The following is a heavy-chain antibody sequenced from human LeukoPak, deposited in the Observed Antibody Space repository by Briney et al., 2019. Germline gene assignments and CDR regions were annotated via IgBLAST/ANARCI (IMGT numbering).Heavy chain of an antibody. J-gene: IGHJ3*01. CDR2: IVGSGGST. V-gene: IGHV3-23*01. D-gene: IGHD3-10*01. Sequence: PGGCLRLSCAASGFTVISYALSSVRQAPGKGPEWGSSIVGSGGSTYYADSVKGRFTISRDNSKNTVYLQMNSLRADDTAVYYCGKGSRDHSGATWGQGTMVTVSS. CDR1: GFTVISYA. CDR3: GKGSRDHSGAT.